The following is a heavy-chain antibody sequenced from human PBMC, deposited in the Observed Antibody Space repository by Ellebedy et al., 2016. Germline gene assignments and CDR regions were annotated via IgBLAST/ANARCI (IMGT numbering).Heavy chain of an antibody. J-gene: IGHJ5*01. CDR3: ARGAYAGPNWSDF. Sequence: GSLRLSCTVSGFSISSGYWWGWIRPPPGKGLEWLGSIYHTGTTYYNPSLRSRVTISVDAPKNQFALKMTSVTATDTAVYFCARGAYAGPNWSDFWGQGALVTVSS. CDR2: IYHTGTT. V-gene: IGHV4-38-2*02. CDR1: GFSISSGYW. D-gene: IGHD2-21*01.